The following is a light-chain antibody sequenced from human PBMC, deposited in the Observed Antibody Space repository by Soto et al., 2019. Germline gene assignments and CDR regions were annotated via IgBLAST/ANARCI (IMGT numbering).Light chain of an antibody. CDR3: SSYTSSTLYV. Sequence: QSALTQPDSVSGSPGQSITISCTGTSSDVGGYNSVSWYQQHPGKAPKLMIYDVSNRPSGVSNRFSGSKSGNTASLTISGLQAEDESDYYCSSYTSSTLYVFGTGTKVTVL. CDR1: SSDVGGYNS. V-gene: IGLV2-14*01. J-gene: IGLJ1*01. CDR2: DVS.